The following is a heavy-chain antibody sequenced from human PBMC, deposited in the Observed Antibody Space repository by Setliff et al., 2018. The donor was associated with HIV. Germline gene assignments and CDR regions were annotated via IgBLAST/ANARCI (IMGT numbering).Heavy chain of an antibody. Sequence: SSETLSLTCTVSGGSISSSSYYWGWIRQPPGKGLEWIGSIYYSGSTYYNPSLKSRVTISVDTSKNQFSLKLSSVTAADTAVYYCARETRSSFAMDDASDIWG. V-gene: IGHV4-39*07. CDR3: ARETRSSFAMDDASDI. CDR2: IYYSGST. J-gene: IGHJ3*02. D-gene: IGHD2-2*01. CDR1: GGSISSSSYY.